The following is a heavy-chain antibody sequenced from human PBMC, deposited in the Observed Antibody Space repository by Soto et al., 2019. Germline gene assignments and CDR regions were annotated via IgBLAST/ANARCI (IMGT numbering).Heavy chain of an antibody. CDR2: ISYDGSNK. D-gene: IGHD6-19*01. V-gene: IGHV3-30-3*01. CDR3: ARDSHADGSGENDY. Sequence: PGGSLRLSCAASGFTFSSYAMHWVRQAPGKGLEWVAVISYDGSNKYYADSVKGRFTISRDNSKNTLYLQMNSLRAEDTAVYYCARDSHADGSGENDYWGQGTLVTVSS. J-gene: IGHJ4*02. CDR1: GFTFSSYA.